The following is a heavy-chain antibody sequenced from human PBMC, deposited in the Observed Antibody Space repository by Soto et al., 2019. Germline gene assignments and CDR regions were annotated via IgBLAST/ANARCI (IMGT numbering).Heavy chain of an antibody. V-gene: IGHV5-51*01. CDR1: GYSFSIYW. CDR3: AGHGPRVYYDNTDYYYYGMDV. D-gene: IGHD3-22*01. J-gene: IGHJ6*02. Sequence: GESLKISFKGSGYSFSIYWIGWVRQMPGKGLEWMGIIYPGESDTRYSPSFQGQVTISADKSISTDYLQWSSLKASDTAMYYCAGHGPRVYYDNTDYYYYGMDVSGQGTTVTVSS. CDR2: IYPGESDT.